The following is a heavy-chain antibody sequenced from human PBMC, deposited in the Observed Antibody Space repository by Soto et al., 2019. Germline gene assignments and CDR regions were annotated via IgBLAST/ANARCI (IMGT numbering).Heavy chain of an antibody. CDR3: ARRMDGDYVYWFDP. CDR1: GGSISSYY. J-gene: IGHJ5*02. V-gene: IGHV4-59*08. Sequence: QVQLQESGPGLVKPSETLSLTCTVSGGSISSYYWSWIRQPPGKGLEWIGYIYYSGSTNYNPSLKSRGTLSVDTAKNPFPLKLSPVTAADTAVYYCARRMDGDYVYWFDPWGQGTLVTVSS. CDR2: IYYSGST. D-gene: IGHD4-17*01.